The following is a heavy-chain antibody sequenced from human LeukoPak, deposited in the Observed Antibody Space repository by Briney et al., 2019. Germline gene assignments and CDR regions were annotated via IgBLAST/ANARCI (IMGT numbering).Heavy chain of an antibody. J-gene: IGHJ4*02. CDR1: GYTFTGYY. D-gene: IGHD3-22*01. Sequence: ASVKVSCKASGYTFTGYYMHWVRQAPGQGLEWMGRINPNSGGTNYAQKFQGRVTMTRDTSISTAYMELSRLRSDDTAVYYCATVRYFYESGGYYEAFDYWGQGTLVTVSS. V-gene: IGHV1-2*06. CDR3: ATVRYFYESGGYYEAFDY. CDR2: INPNSGGT.